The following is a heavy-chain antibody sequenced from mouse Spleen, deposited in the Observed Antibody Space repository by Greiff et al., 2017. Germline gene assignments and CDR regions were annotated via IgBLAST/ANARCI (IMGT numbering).Heavy chain of an antibody. CDR1: GFTFSSYA. CDR2: ISSGGGNT. V-gene: IGHV5-9*04. Sequence: EVKLVESGGGLVKLGGSLKLSCAASGFTFSSYAMSWVRQTPEKRLEWVATISSGGGNTYYPDSVKGRFTISRDNAKNTLYLQMSSLKSEDTAMYYCARREVRRWFAYWGQGTLVTVSA. D-gene: IGHD2-14*01. J-gene: IGHJ3*01. CDR3: ARREVRRWFAY.